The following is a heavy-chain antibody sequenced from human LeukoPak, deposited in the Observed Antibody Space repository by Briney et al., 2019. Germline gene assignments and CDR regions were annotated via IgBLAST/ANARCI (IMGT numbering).Heavy chain of an antibody. D-gene: IGHD3-10*01. CDR3: AKRGVVIRVILVGFHKQAYYFDS. V-gene: IGHV3-23*01. Sequence: GGSLRLSCAVSGITLSNYGMSWVRQAPGKGREWVAGINDSGGSTNYADSVKDRFTNSRDNAKNTLYMQKNSLRAEDTAVYFCAKRGVVIRVILVGFHKQAYYFDSWGQGALVTVSS. CDR1: GITLSNYG. J-gene: IGHJ4*02. CDR2: INDSGGST.